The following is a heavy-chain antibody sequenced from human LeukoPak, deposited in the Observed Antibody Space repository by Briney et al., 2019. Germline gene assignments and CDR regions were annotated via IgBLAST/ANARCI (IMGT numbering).Heavy chain of an antibody. D-gene: IGHD3-22*01. J-gene: IGHJ4*02. V-gene: IGHV3-64*02. CDR2: ISSDVYTT. Sequence: GGSLRLSCVASGFTFSTYALHWVRQAPGKGLEYVSAISSDVYTTYYVDSVKGRFTISRDNAKNSLYLQMNSLRDEDTAVYYCARVFSSGYPYFDYWGQGALVTVSS. CDR3: ARVFSSGYPYFDY. CDR1: GFTFSTYA.